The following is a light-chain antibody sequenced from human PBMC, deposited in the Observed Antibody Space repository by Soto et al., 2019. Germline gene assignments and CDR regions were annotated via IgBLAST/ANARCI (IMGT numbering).Light chain of an antibody. CDR2: SAS. V-gene: IGKV3-15*01. CDR1: QSVNSD. Sequence: ETVMTQSPATLSASPGESATLSCRASQSVNSDLAWYQQIPGQAPRLLIYSASTGATGGPARFIGSGSGTEFSLTISSLQSEYVAIYYCQQYKNWPLTFGGGTKVEI. J-gene: IGKJ4*01. CDR3: QQYKNWPLT.